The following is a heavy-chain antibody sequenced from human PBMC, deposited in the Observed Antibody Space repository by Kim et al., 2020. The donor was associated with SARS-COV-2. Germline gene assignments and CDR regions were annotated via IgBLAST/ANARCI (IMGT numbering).Heavy chain of an antibody. Sequence: SVKGRFTISRDNAKNSLYLQMNSLRAEDTALYYCAKDEGATVHYYYGMDVWGQGTTVTVSS. J-gene: IGHJ6*02. D-gene: IGHD1-26*01. CDR3: AKDEGATVHYYYGMDV. V-gene: IGHV3-9*01.